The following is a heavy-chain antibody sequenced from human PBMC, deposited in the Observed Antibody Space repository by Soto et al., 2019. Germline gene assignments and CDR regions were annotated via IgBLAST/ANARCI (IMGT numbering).Heavy chain of an antibody. V-gene: IGHV1-18*01. D-gene: IGHD5-18*01. CDR1: GYTFTSYG. CDR3: ASEALYVDTAMAPASNY. Sequence: ASVKVSCKASGYTFTSYGISWVRQAPGQGLEWMGWVSAYNGNTNYAQKLQGRVTMTTDTSTSTAYMELRSLRSEDTAVYYCASEALYVDTAMAPASNYWGEGTLVTVSS. J-gene: IGHJ4*02. CDR2: VSAYNGNT.